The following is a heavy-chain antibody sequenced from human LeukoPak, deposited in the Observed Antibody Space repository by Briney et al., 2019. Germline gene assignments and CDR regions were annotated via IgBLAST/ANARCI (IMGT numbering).Heavy chain of an antibody. D-gene: IGHD3-10*01. CDR1: GGSISGYY. CDR2: IYYSGST. J-gene: IGHJ4*02. V-gene: IGHV4-59*01. Sequence: SETLSLTCTVSGGSISGYYWSWIRQPPGKGLEWLGYIYYSGSTNYNPSLKSRVTMSVDTSKNQFSLKLSSVTAADTALYYCARHHYASGTHTPYYFDYWGQGTLVTVSS. CDR3: ARHHYASGTHTPYYFDY.